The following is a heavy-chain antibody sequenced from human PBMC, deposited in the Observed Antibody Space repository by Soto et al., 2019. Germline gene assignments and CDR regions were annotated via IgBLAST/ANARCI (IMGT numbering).Heavy chain of an antibody. V-gene: IGHV1-69*08. CDR3: AKDLSPYDGSPYYALFDY. D-gene: IGHD3-22*01. CDR2: IIPMLNVA. J-gene: IGHJ4*02. Sequence: QVQLLQSGAEVRKPGSLVKVSCKASGGTFNTYTFSWVRQAPGQGLEWMGRIIPMLNVANYAQKFQGRVTITADKSTSTSYMELSNLRSEDTAVYYCAKDLSPYDGSPYYALFDYWGQGTLVTVSS. CDR1: GGTFNTYT.